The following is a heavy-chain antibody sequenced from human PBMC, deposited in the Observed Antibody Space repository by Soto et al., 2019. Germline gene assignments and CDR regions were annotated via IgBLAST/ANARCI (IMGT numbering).Heavy chain of an antibody. Sequence: EVQLVESGGGLVQPGRSLRLSCAASGFTFDDYTMHWVRQAPGKGLEWVLGISWSSGSIGYAVSVKGRFTSSRDNDKTYLYMKMDSLGAEDRALYDCGTGIRGDCNWFDSWGQGTLVTVSS. J-gene: IGHJ5*01. CDR2: ISWSSGSI. D-gene: IGHD2-21*02. V-gene: IGHV3-9*01. CDR3: GTGIRGDCNWFDS. CDR1: GFTFDDYT.